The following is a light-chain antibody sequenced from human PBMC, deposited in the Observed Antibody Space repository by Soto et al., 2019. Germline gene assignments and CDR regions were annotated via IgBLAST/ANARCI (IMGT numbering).Light chain of an antibody. CDR2: DAS. J-gene: IGKJ1*01. CDR3: QQYIIYFTWT. Sequence: DIQMTQSPSTLSASVGDRVTITCRASQSISSWLAWYQQKPGKAPKLLIYDASSLESGVPSRFGGSGSGTEFTLTISSLQLDFFASYCGQQYIIYFTWTF. CDR1: QSISSW. V-gene: IGKV1-5*01.